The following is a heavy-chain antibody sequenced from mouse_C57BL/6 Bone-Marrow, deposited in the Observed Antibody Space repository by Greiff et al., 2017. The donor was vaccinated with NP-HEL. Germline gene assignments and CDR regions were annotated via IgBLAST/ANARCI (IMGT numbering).Heavy chain of an antibody. CDR2: ISDGGSYT. CDR1: GFTFSSYA. D-gene: IGHD2-5*01. J-gene: IGHJ2*01. CDR3: ARGRAYYSNYLDY. V-gene: IGHV5-4*03. Sequence: EVKLVESGGGLVKPGGSLKLSCAASGFTFSSYAMSWVRQTPEKRLEWVATISDGGSYTYYPDNVKGRFTISRDNAKNNLYLQMSHLKSEDTAMYYCARGRAYYSNYLDYWGQGTTLTVSS.